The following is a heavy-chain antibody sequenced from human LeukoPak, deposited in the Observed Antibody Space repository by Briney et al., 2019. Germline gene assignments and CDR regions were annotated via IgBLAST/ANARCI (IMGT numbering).Heavy chain of an antibody. D-gene: IGHD6-13*01. CDR2: INPSGGST. CDR1: GYTFTSYY. CDR3: ARDMAAAGSLDY. V-gene: IGHV1-46*01. Sequence: ASVKVSCKASGYTFTSYYMHWVRQAPGQGLEWMGIINPSGGSTSYAQKFQGRVTMTRDMSTSTVYMELSSLRSEDTAVYYCARDMAAAGSLDYWGQGTLVTVSS. J-gene: IGHJ4*02.